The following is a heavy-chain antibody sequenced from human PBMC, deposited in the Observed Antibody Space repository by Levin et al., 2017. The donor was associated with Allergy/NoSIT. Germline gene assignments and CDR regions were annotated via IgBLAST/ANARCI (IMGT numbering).Heavy chain of an antibody. D-gene: IGHD4-17*01. CDR1: GFTFSSYA. CDR2: ISGSGGST. CDR3: AKGTTVTTSPLFDDY. Sequence: RTGGSLRLSCAASGFTFSSYAMSWVRQAPGKGLEWVSAISGSGGSTYYADSVKGRFTISRDNSKNTLYLQMNSLRAEDTAVYYCAKGTTVTTSPLFDDYWGQGTLVTVSS. J-gene: IGHJ4*02. V-gene: IGHV3-23*01.